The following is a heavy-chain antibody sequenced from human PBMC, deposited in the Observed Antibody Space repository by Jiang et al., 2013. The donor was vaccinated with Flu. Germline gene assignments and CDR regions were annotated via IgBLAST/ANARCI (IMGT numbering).Heavy chain of an antibody. V-gene: IGHV4-39*01. CDR3: GSSNYGIEYFQH. CDR1: SSTGYY. Sequence: SSTGYYWGWIRQSPVKGLEWIGSLFYSGSTYYNPSPKSRVTISADTSKNQFSLRLSSVTAADTAVYYCGSSNYGIEYFQHWGQGTLVTVSS. J-gene: IGHJ1*01. D-gene: IGHD3-10*01. CDR2: LFYSGST.